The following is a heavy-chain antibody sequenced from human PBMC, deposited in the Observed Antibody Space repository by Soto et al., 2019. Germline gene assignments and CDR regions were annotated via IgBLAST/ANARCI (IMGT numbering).Heavy chain of an antibody. Sequence: GESLKISCKGSGYSFTSYWIGWVRQMPGKGLEWMGIIYPGDSDTRYSPSFQGQVTISADKSISTAYLQWSSLKASDTAMYYCARLRVPNYYDSSGYGMDVWGQGTTVTVSS. CDR1: GYSFTSYW. CDR2: IYPGDSDT. CDR3: ARLRVPNYYDSSGYGMDV. J-gene: IGHJ6*02. V-gene: IGHV5-51*01. D-gene: IGHD3-22*01.